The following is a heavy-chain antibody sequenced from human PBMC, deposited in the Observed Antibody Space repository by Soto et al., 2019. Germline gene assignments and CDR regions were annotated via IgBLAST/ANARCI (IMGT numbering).Heavy chain of an antibody. CDR1: GGSISSGGYS. V-gene: IGHV4-30-2*01. J-gene: IGHJ4*02. CDR3: ARAVDTAMAEKGHFDY. CDR2: IYHSGST. Sequence: QLQLQESGSGLVKPSQTLSLTCAVSGGSISSGGYSWSWIRQPPGKGLEWIGYIYHSGSTYYNPSLKSRVTISVDRSKNQFSLKLRSVTAADTAVYYCARAVDTAMAEKGHFDYWGQGTLVTVSS. D-gene: IGHD5-18*01.